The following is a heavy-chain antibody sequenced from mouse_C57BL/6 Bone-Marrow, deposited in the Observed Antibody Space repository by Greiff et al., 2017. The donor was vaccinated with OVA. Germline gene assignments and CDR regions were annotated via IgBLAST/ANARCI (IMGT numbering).Heavy chain of an antibody. V-gene: IGHV1-63*01. J-gene: IGHJ4*01. CDR2: IYPGGGYT. CDR3: ARERRYYGSSYGDAMDY. CDR1: GYTFTNYW. D-gene: IGHD1-1*01. Sequence: QVQLQQSGAELVRPGTSVKMSCKASGYTFTNYWIGWAKQRPGHGLEWIGDIYPGGGYTNYNEKFKGKATLTADKSSSTAYMQFSSLTSEDSAIYDCARERRYYGSSYGDAMDYWGQGTSVTVSS.